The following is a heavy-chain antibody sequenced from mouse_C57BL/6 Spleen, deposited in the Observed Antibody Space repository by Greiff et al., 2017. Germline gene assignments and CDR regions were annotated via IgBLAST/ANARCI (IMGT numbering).Heavy chain of an antibody. D-gene: IGHD1-1*01. Sequence: EVQLQQSGPELVKPGASVKISCKASGYSFTGYYMNWVKQSPEQSLEWIGEINPGAGGTTYNPKFQAKATLTVDKSSNTAYMQLKCLTSEDSAVXYCARRAYYYEGFDVWGTGTTVTVSS. CDR2: INPGAGGT. J-gene: IGHJ1*03. CDR1: GYSFTGYY. V-gene: IGHV1-42*01. CDR3: ARRAYYYEGFDV.